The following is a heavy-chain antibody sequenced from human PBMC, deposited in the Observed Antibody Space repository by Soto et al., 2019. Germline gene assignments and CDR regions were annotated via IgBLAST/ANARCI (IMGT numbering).Heavy chain of an antibody. Sequence: GGSLRLSCAGSGFIFSNAWMNWVRQAAGKGLEWVGRIKSKYDGGTIEYAAPVNGRFSISRDDSKSTVFLQMNSLRVDDTAVYFCTTGGPYFDFWGQGTLVTVSS. J-gene: IGHJ4*02. CDR2: IKSKYDGGTI. CDR1: GFIFSNAW. CDR3: TTGGPYFDF. D-gene: IGHD3-16*01. V-gene: IGHV3-15*07.